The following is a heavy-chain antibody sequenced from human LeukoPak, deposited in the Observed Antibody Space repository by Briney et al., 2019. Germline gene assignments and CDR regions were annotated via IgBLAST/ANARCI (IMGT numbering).Heavy chain of an antibody. CDR2: IYHSGST. D-gene: IGHD3-16*02. J-gene: IGHJ4*02. CDR3: ARVPQMITFGGVIVNRGFDY. V-gene: IGHV4-4*02. Sequence: SETLPLTCAVSGGSISSSNWWSWVRQPPGKGLEWIGEIYHSGSTNYNPSLKSRVTISVDKSKNQFSLKLSSVTAADTAVYYCARVPQMITFGGVIVNRGFDYWGQGTLVTVSS. CDR1: GGSISSSNW.